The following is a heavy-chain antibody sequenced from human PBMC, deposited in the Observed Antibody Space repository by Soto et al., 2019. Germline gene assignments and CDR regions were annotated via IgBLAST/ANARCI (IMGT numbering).Heavy chain of an antibody. CDR3: ARKHSLDYIRWGLDP. J-gene: IGHJ5*02. V-gene: IGHV5-51*01. CDR1: GYYFPSYW. CDR2: FYPGDSDT. D-gene: IGHD4-4*01. Sequence: GESLKISCKGSGYYFPSYWIGWVRQMPGKGLEWMGIFYPGDSDTRYSPSFQGQVTISADRSISTAYLQWSSLKPSDTAIYYCARKHSLDYIRWGLDPWGQGTLVTVSS.